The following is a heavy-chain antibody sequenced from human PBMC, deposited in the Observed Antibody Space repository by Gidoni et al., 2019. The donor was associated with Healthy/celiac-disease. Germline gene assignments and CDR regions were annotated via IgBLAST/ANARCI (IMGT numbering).Heavy chain of an antibody. J-gene: IGHJ6*02. CDR1: GYTFTGYY. V-gene: IGHV1-2*02. Sequence: QVQLVQSGAEVKKPGASVKFSCKASGYTFTGYYMNWVRQAPGQGLEWMGWINPNRSGTNYAQKFQGRVTMTRDTSISTAYMELSRLRSDDTAVYYCARDEETPDYYYYGMDVWGQGTTVTVSS. CDR2: INPNRSGT. CDR3: ARDEETPDYYYYGMDV.